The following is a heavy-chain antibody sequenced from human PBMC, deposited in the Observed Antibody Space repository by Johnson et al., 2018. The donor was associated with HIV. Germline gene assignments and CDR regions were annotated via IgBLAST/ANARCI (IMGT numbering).Heavy chain of an antibody. CDR3: ARSLAAAGLYDAFDI. CDR2: IKEDGSEK. V-gene: IGHV3-7*05. J-gene: IGHJ3*02. CDR1: GFTFSSNW. Sequence: VQLVESGGGLVQPGGSLRLSCAASGFTFSSNWMNWVRQAPGKGLQWVANIKEDGSEKYYVDSVKGRFTISRDNAKNSLYLQMNSLRAEDTAVYYCARSLAAAGLYDAFDIWGQGTMVTVSS. D-gene: IGHD6-13*01.